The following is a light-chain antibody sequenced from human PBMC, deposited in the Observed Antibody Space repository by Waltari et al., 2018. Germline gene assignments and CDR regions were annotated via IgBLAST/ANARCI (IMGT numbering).Light chain of an antibody. CDR3: QTGGHGTWV. CDR1: SGHSSHV. Sequence: QLVLTQSPSASASLGASVKLTCTLSSGHSSHVIAWLQQRPEKGPRYLMKVNSDGSHNKGDEIPDRFSGSSSGAERYLTISSLQSEDEGDYYCQTGGHGTWVFGGGTKLTVL. CDR2: VNSDGSH. V-gene: IGLV4-69*01. J-gene: IGLJ3*02.